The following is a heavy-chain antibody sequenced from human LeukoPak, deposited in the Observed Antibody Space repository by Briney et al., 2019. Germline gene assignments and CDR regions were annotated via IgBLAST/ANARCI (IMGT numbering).Heavy chain of an antibody. J-gene: IGHJ6*03. CDR2: IRYDGSNK. D-gene: IGHD2-2*01. V-gene: IGHV3-30*02. CDR1: GFTFSSYG. CDR3: AKDGLWPAAKGAYYYYYMDV. Sequence: GSLRLSCAASGFTFSSYGMHWVRQAPGKGLEWVAFIRYDGSNKYYADSVKGRFTISRDNSKNTLYLQMNSLRAEDTAVYYCAKDGLWPAAKGAYYYYYMDVWGKGTTVTISS.